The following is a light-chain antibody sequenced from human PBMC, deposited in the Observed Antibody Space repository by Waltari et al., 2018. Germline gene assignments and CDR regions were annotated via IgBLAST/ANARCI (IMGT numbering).Light chain of an antibody. J-gene: IGKJ3*01. V-gene: IGKV1-5*03. CDR3: QRSNSYPIT. Sequence: DIQMTQSPSTLSASVGDRVPITCRASQSIGSWLAWYQQKPGKAPKLLIYEATSLESGVPSRFSASGSGTAFTLTISSLQPDDFATYYCQRSNSYPITFGPGTKVDI. CDR2: EAT. CDR1: QSIGSW.